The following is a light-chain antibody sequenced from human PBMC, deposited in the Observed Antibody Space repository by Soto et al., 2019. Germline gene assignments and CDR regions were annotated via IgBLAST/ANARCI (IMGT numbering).Light chain of an antibody. CDR1: QDIRSY. J-gene: IGKJ1*01. CDR3: QQGYSTQWT. CDR2: ATS. V-gene: IGKV1-39*01. Sequence: DIQMTQSPSSLSASVGDRVSITCRASQDIRSYLNWYQQKPGKAPELLIYATSNLQSGVPPRFSASGSGTDFTLTSSSLQPEDFATYYCQQGYSTQWTSGQGTKVEIK.